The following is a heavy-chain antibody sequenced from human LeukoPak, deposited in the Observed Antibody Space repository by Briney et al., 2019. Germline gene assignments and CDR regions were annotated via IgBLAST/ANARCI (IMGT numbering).Heavy chain of an antibody. J-gene: IGHJ4*02. V-gene: IGHV1-2*02. D-gene: IGHD6-6*01. CDR3: ARDRGVAARPAFAGY. Sequence: GASVKVSCKASGYTFTGYYMHWVRQAPGQGLEWMGWINPNSGGTNYAQKFQGRVTMTRDTSISTAYMELSRLRSDDTAVYYCARDRGVAARPAFAGYWGQGTLVTVSS. CDR2: INPNSGGT. CDR1: GYTFTGYY.